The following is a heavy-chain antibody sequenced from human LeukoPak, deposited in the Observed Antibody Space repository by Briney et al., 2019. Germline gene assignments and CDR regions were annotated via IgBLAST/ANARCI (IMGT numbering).Heavy chain of an antibody. J-gene: IGHJ5*02. Sequence: PSETLSPTCTVSGGSISSSSYYWGWIRQPPGKGLEWIGSIYYSGSTYYNPSLKSRVTISVDTSKNQFSLKLSSVTAADTAVYYCARLILSTVIWFDPWGQGTLVTVSS. CDR2: IYYSGST. D-gene: IGHD5/OR15-5a*01. CDR3: ARLILSTVIWFDP. V-gene: IGHV4-39*01. CDR1: GGSISSSSYY.